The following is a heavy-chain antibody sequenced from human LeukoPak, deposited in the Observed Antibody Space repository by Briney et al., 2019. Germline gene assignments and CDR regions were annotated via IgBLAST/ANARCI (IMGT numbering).Heavy chain of an antibody. J-gene: IGHJ4*02. CDR3: ARAPDAYNWNDVPTDY. CDR2: IIPILGIA. V-gene: IGHV1-69*10. CDR1: GYTFTSYA. D-gene: IGHD1-1*01. Sequence: SVKVSCKASGYTFTSYAISWVRQAPGQGLEWMGGIIPILGIANYAQKFQGRVTITADKSTSTAYMELSSLRSEDTAVYYCARAPDAYNWNDVPTDYWGQGTLVTVSS.